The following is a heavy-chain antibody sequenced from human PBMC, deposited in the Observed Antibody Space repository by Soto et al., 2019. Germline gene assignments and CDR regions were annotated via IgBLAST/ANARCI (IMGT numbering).Heavy chain of an antibody. D-gene: IGHD3-3*01. CDR3: AREPSGFQSCFDP. Sequence: GGSLRLSCPASGFTLNNFWMDWVRQAPGKGLVWVSRINGDGSRTTYADSVTGRFTISRDNAKNTLYLQMNSLRDEDAAVYYCAREPSGFQSCFDPWGQGTQVTVSS. CDR1: GFTLNNFW. V-gene: IGHV3-74*01. CDR2: INGDGSRT. J-gene: IGHJ5*02.